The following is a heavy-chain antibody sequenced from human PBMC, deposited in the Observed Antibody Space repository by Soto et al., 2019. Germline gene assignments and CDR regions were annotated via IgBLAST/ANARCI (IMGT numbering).Heavy chain of an antibody. J-gene: IGHJ4*02. D-gene: IGHD5-18*01. Sequence: QVQLQQWGAGLLKPSETLSLTCAVYGGSFSGYYWSWIRQPPGKGLEWIGEIYHRGGTNYNPSLKSRVTMSVDTSKNNFSLKLTSVTAADKAVYYCARGRNRGYSYGQKFDHWGQGTLVTVSS. CDR1: GGSFSGYY. V-gene: IGHV4-34*01. CDR3: ARGRNRGYSYGQKFDH. CDR2: IYHRGGT.